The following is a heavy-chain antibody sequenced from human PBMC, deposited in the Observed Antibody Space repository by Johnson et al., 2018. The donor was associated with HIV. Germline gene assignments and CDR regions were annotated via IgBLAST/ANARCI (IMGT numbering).Heavy chain of an antibody. CDR3: AKDFRATMHAFDI. CDR1: GFTFDDYA. CDR2: ISWNRGSI. Sequence: VQLVESGGGLVQPGGSLRLSCAASGFTFDDYAMHWVRQAPGKGLEWVSGISWNRGSIGSADSVKGRFTISRDNAKNSLYLQMNSLRAEDTALYYCAKDFRATMHAFDIWGQGTMVTVSS. D-gene: IGHD1-14*01. J-gene: IGHJ3*02. V-gene: IGHV3-9*01.